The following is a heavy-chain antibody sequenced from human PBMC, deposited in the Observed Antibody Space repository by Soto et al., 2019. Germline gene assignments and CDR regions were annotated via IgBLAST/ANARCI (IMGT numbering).Heavy chain of an antibody. CDR2: ISYDGSNK. CDR1: GFTFSSYG. V-gene: IGHV3-30*18. CDR3: AKMGAADFDY. D-gene: IGHD6-13*01. Sequence: AGGSLRLSCAASGFTFSSYGMHWVRQAPGKGLEWVAVISYDGSNKYYADSVKGRFTISRDNSKNTLYLQMNSLRAEDTAVYYCAKMGAADFDYWGQGTLVTVSS. J-gene: IGHJ4*02.